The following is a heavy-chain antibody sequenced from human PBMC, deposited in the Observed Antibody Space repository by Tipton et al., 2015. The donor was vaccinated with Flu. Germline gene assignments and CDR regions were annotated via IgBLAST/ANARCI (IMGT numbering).Heavy chain of an antibody. CDR2: IYPSGTT. CDR3: VRDRATEPAALHY. V-gene: IGHV4-39*07. CDR1: SGSIRSTNYF. D-gene: IGHD2-2*01. Sequence: GLVKPSETLSPTCTVSSGSIRSTNYFCAWIRQPPGKRLELIGSIYPSGTTYYNPSLKSRVTISVDTSKSQFSLNLRSVTAADTAVYYCVRDRATEPAALHYWGQGTLVTVSS. J-gene: IGHJ4*02.